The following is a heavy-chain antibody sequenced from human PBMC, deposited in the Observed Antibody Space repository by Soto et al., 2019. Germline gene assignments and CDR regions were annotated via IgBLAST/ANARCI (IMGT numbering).Heavy chain of an antibody. CDR1: GGSISSGGYS. CDR3: AREGGSGSADGYVNV. J-gene: IGHJ2*01. CDR2: IFHSGST. D-gene: IGHD1-26*01. V-gene: IGHV4-30-2*01. Sequence: QLQLQESGSGLVKPSQTLSLTCAVSGGSISSGGYSWSWLRQPPGKGLEWIGYIFHSGSTYYNPSLASRATISGDGSKHRFSLGLSSVTAADTAVYCGAREGGSGSADGYVNVWGRGTLVTVSS.